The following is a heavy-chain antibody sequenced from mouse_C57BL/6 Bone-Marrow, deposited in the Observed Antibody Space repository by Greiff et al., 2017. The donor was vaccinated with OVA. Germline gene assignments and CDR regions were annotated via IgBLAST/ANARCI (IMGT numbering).Heavy chain of an antibody. CDR3: ARHGGKGYFDV. CDR2: ISNGGGST. V-gene: IGHV5-12*01. CDR1: GFTFSDYY. Sequence: EVQLVESGGGLVQPGGSLKLSCAASGFTFSDYYMYWVRQPPEQRLEWVAYISNGGGSTYYPDTVKGRFTISRDNAKNTLYLQMSRLKSEDTAMYYCARHGGKGYFDVWGTGTTVTVAS. D-gene: IGHD1-1*02. J-gene: IGHJ1*03.